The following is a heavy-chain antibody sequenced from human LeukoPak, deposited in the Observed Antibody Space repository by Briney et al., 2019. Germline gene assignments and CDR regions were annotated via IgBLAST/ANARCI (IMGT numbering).Heavy chain of an antibody. Sequence: PGRSLRLSCAASGFAFSSYGMHWVRQAPGKGLEGVAVIWYDGSNKYYADSVKGRVTISRDNSKNTLFLQMNNLRAEDTAVYYCAKSPPGPHCSGDTCPPPLPPFDSWGQGPLVPVSS. V-gene: IGHV3-33*06. CDR1: GFAFSSYG. J-gene: IGHJ4*02. CDR2: IWYDGSNK. CDR3: AKSPPGPHCSGDTCPPPLPPFDS. D-gene: IGHD2-15*01.